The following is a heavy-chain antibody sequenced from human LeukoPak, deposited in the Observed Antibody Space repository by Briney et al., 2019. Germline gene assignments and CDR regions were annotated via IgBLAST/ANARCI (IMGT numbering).Heavy chain of an antibody. D-gene: IGHD3-22*01. CDR2: ISSSSSYI. Sequence: PGGSLRLSCAASGFTFSSYSMNWVRQAPGKGLEWVSSISSSSSYIYYADSVKGRFTISRDNAKNSLYLQMNSLRAEDTAVYYCAKGPGSYYYDSSGLINYFDYWGQGTLVTVSS. CDR3: AKGPGSYYYDSSGLINYFDY. CDR1: GFTFSSYS. J-gene: IGHJ4*02. V-gene: IGHV3-21*01.